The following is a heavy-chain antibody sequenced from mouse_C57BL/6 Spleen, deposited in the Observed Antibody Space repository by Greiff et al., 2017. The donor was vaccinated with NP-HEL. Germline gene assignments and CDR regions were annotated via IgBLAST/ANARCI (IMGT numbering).Heavy chain of an antibody. Sequence: VKLVESGPGLVQPSQSLSITCTVSGFSLTSYGVHWVRQSPGKGLEWLGVIWRGGSTDYNAAFMSRLSITKDNSKSQVFFKMNSLQADDTAIYYCAKRSGTDYAMDYWGQGTSVTVSS. D-gene: IGHD3-3*01. CDR1: GFSLTSYG. J-gene: IGHJ4*01. V-gene: IGHV2-5*01. CDR3: AKRSGTDYAMDY. CDR2: IWRGGST.